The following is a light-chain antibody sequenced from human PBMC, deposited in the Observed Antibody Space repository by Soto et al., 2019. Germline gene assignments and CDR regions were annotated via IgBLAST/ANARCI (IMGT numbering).Light chain of an antibody. J-gene: IGLJ3*02. CDR1: NIGSQS. Sequence: SYELTQTPSLSVAPEKTASITSGGDNIGSQSVHWYQHKPGQAPILVMRYDSDRPSGIPERFSGSNSGNTATLTISRVEAGDEADYYCRVWDSSSDRPVFGGGTKLTVL. CDR3: RVWDSSSDRPV. CDR2: YDS. V-gene: IGLV3-21*04.